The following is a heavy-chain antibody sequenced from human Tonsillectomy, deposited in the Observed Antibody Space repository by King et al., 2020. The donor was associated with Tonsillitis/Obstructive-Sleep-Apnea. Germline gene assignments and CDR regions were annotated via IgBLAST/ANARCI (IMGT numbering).Heavy chain of an antibody. Sequence: QVQLQESGPGLVKPSETLSLTCTVSGGSVNSTTYYWSWIRQPPGKGLEWIGYIYHSGSTNYNPSLKSRVTISLDTSKTQFSLNLRSVTAADTAVYYCARLIEYFYYMDVWGRGATVIVSS. CDR2: IYHSGST. CDR3: ARLIEYFYYMDV. J-gene: IGHJ6*03. CDR1: GGSVNSTTYY. V-gene: IGHV4-61*01. D-gene: IGHD2-15*01.